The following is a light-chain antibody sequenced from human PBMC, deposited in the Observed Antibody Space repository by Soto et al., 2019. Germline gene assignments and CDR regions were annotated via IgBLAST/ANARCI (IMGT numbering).Light chain of an antibody. J-gene: IGKJ1*01. V-gene: IGKV3-15*01. CDR2: GAS. CDR3: QQYETLSGP. CDR1: QSVSSY. Sequence: ERVVTQSPGPLSVSPWERATLSCRASQSVSSYLAWYQQKPGQAPRLHIYGASTRATGIPARFSGSGSGTNFTLTIASLQPDDFATYYCQQYETLSGPFGQGTKVDIK.